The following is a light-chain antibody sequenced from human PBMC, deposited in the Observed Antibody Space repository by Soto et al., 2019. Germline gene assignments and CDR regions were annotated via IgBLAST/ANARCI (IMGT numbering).Light chain of an antibody. J-gene: IGKJ2*01. CDR2: GAS. CDR3: QQYATSLYT. Sequence: EIVLTQSPGTLSLSPGERATLSCRASQSVTSSYLAWYQQKHGQAPRVLIYGASSRATGIPDRFSGSGSGTDFTLTISRLETEDFAVYYCQQYATSLYTFGQGTKLEIK. V-gene: IGKV3-20*01. CDR1: QSVTSSY.